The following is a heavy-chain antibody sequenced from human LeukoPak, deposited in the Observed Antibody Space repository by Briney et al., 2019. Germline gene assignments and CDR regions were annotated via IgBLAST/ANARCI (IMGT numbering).Heavy chain of an antibody. CDR1: GYSFTSHW. D-gene: IGHD3-10*01. V-gene: IGHV5-51*01. J-gene: IGHJ4*02. CDR2: VNPDDSDT. Sequence: GESLKISCKGSGYSFTSHWIGWVRQMPWKGLEWMGIVNPDDSDTIYSPSFQGQVTISADESITTAYLQWSSLKASDTAMYYCARLRWPRGGRSSFDYWGQGALVTVSS. CDR3: ARLRWPRGGRSSFDY.